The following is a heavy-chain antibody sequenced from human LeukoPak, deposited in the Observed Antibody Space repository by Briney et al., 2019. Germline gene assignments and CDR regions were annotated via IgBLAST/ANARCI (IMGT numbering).Heavy chain of an antibody. CDR3: ARDQGDNSYGYYAIWYAFDV. D-gene: IGHD5-18*01. CDR2: IVPILGIA. CDR1: GGTFNNYA. J-gene: IGHJ3*01. Sequence: SVKVSCKASGGTFNNYAISWVRQAPGQALEWMGRIVPILGIANYAQEFQGRLIITADKATSSAYMELSSLRSEDTAVYYCARDQGDNSYGYYAIWYAFDVWGQGTMVTVSS. V-gene: IGHV1-69*04.